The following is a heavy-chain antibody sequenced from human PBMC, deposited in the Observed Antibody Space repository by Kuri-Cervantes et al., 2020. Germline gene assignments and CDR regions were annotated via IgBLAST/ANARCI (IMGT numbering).Heavy chain of an antibody. Sequence: ASVKDSCKASGYTFTSYGISWVRQAPGQGLEWMGWISAYNGNTNYAQKLQGRVTMTTDTSTSTAYMELRSLRSDDTAVYYCASSRHSSWLYYYYGMDVWGQGTTVTVSS. D-gene: IGHD6-13*01. CDR1: GYTFTSYG. V-gene: IGHV1-18*01. CDR2: ISAYNGNT. J-gene: IGHJ6*02. CDR3: ASSRHSSWLYYYYGMDV.